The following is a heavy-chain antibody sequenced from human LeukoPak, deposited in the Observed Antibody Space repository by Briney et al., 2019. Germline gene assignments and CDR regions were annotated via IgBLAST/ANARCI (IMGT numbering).Heavy chain of an antibody. J-gene: IGHJ4*02. CDR1: GGSFRGYY. D-gene: IGHD2-15*01. Sequence: PSETLSLTCAVYGGSFRGYYWSWIRQPPGKGLEWIGEINHSGSTNYNPSLKSRVTISVDTSKNQFSLKLNSVTAADTAVYYCARDRGNYFDYWGQGTLVTVSS. V-gene: IGHV4-34*01. CDR2: INHSGST. CDR3: ARDRGNYFDY.